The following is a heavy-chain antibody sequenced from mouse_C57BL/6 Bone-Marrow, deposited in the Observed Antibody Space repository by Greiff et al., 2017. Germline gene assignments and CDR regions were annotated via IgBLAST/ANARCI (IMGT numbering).Heavy chain of an antibody. D-gene: IGHD2-4*01. J-gene: IGHJ1*03. CDR3: ARGGDDYGYFDV. CDR1: GYAFSSSW. CDR2: IYPGDGDT. Sequence: VKLMESGPELVKPGASVKISCKASGYAFSSSWMNWVKQRPGKGLEWIGRIYPGDGDTNYNGTFKGKATLTADKSSSTAYMQLSSLTSEDSAVYFCARGGDDYGYFDVWGTGTTVTVSS. V-gene: IGHV1-82*01.